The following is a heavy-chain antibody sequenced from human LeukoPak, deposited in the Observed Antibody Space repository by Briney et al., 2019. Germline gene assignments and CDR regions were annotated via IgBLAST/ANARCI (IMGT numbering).Heavy chain of an antibody. CDR3: ARHFHSAWFGF. Sequence: GESLKISCKCSGFDFTAYGIAWVRQMPGKGLEWMGNIYPGGSNGRYSPSFQGHVTMSADKSITTVYLQWSSLKASDTAMYYCARHFHSAWFGFWGQGSLVTVSS. J-gene: IGHJ4*02. CDR2: IYPGGSNG. V-gene: IGHV5-51*01. D-gene: IGHD5-18*01. CDR1: GFDFTAYG.